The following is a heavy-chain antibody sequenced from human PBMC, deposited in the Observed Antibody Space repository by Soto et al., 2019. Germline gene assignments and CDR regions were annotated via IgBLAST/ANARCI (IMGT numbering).Heavy chain of an antibody. V-gene: IGHV4-59*08. CDR3: GRQRRVFDY. CDR1: GGSISGYY. CDR2: IYSSGST. J-gene: IGHJ4*02. Sequence: SETLSLTCTVSGGSISGYYWSWIRQPPWKGLQWIGYIYSSGSTNYNPSLMSRVTISVDTSKNQFSLNLSSVTAADTAVYYCGRQRRVFDYWGQGSVVTVS.